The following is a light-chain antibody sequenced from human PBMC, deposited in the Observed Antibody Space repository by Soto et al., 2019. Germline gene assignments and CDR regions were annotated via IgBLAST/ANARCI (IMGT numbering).Light chain of an antibody. CDR2: KAS. CDR1: QTISSW. J-gene: IGKJ1*01. Sequence: DIQLTQSPSTLSGSVGDRVTITCRASQTISSWLAWYQQKPGKAPKLLIYKASTLKSGVPSRFIRSGSGTYFTLTISRLQPDDFATYYCLHYYRYSEAFGQGTKVELK. CDR3: LHYYRYSEA. V-gene: IGKV1-5*03.